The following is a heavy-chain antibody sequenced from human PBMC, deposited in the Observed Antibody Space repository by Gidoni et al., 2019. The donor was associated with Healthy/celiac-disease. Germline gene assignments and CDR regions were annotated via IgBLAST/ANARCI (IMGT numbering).Heavy chain of an antibody. J-gene: IGHJ4*02. V-gene: IGHV3-30*03. CDR2: ISYDGSNK. D-gene: IGHD6-13*01. CDR1: GFPFSSYG. Sequence: QVQLVESGGGVVQPGRSLRLSCAASGFPFSSYGMHWVRQAPGKGLEWVAVISYDGSNKYYADSVKGRFTISRDNSKNTLYLQMNSLRAEDTAVYYCAGGAGAAADTSLVATWGQGTLVTVSS. CDR3: AGGAGAAADTSLVAT.